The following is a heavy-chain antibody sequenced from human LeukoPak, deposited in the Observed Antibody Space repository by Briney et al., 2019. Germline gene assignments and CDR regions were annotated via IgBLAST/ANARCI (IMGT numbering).Heavy chain of an antibody. D-gene: IGHD7-27*01. Sequence: GGSLRLSCAASGFTFSTYAMNWVRQAPAKGLEWVSTIGGGGPTTDYADSVKGRFTISRDNAKNSLYLQMNSLRAEDTAVYYCARDVGTGDYYYYMDVWGKGTTVTVSS. CDR1: GFTFSTYA. CDR3: ARDVGTGDYYYYMDV. CDR2: IGGGGPTT. V-gene: IGHV3-23*01. J-gene: IGHJ6*03.